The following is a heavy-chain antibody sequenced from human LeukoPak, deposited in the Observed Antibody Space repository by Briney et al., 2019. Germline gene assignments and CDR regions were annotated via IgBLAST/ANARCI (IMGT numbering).Heavy chain of an antibody. CDR1: GGSISSYY. Sequence: PSETLSLTCTVSGGSISSYYWSWIRQPPGKGLEWIGYIYYSGSTNYNPSLKSRVTISVDTSKNQFSLKLSSVTAADTAVYYCAAEYRAYYDSSGSFDYWGQGTLVTVSS. CDR3: AAEYRAYYDSSGSFDY. V-gene: IGHV4-59*01. D-gene: IGHD3-22*01. CDR2: IYYSGST. J-gene: IGHJ4*02.